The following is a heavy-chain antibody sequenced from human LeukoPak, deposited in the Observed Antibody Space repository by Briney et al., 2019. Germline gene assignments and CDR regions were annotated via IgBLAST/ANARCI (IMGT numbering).Heavy chain of an antibody. CDR1: GGSISSGGYY. V-gene: IGHV4-31*03. J-gene: IGHJ6*03. CDR2: IYYIGST. CDR3: AGDRNEAARPEAHHYYYYYMDV. D-gene: IGHD6-6*01. Sequence: PSQTLSLTCTVSGGSISSGGYYWSWIRQHPGKGLEWIGYIYYIGSTYYNPSLKSRVTISVDTSKNQFSLKLSSVTAADTAVYYCAGDRNEAARPEAHHYYYYYMDVWGKGTTVTVSS.